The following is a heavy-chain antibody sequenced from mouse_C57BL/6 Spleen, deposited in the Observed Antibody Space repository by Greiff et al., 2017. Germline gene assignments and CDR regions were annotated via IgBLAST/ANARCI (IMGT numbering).Heavy chain of an antibody. J-gene: IGHJ1*03. CDR3: AREDYGSSYMYFDV. D-gene: IGHD1-1*01. Sequence: EVKVEESGGGLVKPGGSLKLSCAASGFTFSDYGMHWVRQAPEKGLEWVAYISSGSSTIYYADTVKGRFTISRDNAKNTLFLQMTSLRSEDTAMYYCAREDYGSSYMYFDVWGTGTTVTVSS. V-gene: IGHV5-17*01. CDR1: GFTFSDYG. CDR2: ISSGSSTI.